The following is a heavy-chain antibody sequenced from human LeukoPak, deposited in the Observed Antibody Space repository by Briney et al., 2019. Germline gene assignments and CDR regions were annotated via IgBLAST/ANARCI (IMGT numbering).Heavy chain of an antibody. CDR3: ARGIVVVAQLGYYYYYMDV. J-gene: IGHJ6*03. V-gene: IGHV4-61*02. Sequence: SETLSLTCTVSSGSISTSNYYWGWVRQPAGKGLEWIGRIYTSGSTNYNPSLKSRVTISVDTSKNQFSLKLSSVTAADTAVYYCARGIVVVAQLGYYYYYMDVWGKGTTVTISS. CDR1: SGSISTSNYY. CDR2: IYTSGST. D-gene: IGHD2-15*01.